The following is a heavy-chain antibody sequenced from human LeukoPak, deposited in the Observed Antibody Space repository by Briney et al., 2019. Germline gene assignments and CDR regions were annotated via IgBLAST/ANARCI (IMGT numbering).Heavy chain of an antibody. V-gene: IGHV1-69*13. CDR3: ALAPYCSSTSCYRYYYYGMDV. J-gene: IGHJ6*02. CDR1: GGTFSSYA. Sequence: SVKVSCKASGGTFSSYAISWVRQVPGQGLEWMGGIIPIFGTANYAQKFQGRVTITADESTSTAYMELSSLRSEDTAVYYCALAPYCSSTSCYRYYYYGMDVWGQGTTVTVSS. D-gene: IGHD2-2*02. CDR2: IIPIFGTA.